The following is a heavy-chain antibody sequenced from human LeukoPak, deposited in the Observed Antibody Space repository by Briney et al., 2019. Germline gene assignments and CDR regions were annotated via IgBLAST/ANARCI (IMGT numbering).Heavy chain of an antibody. CDR3: ATTGLLGDIP. Sequence: GGSLRLSCAASGFTFSSYAMSWVRQAPGKGLEWLSYISKNGKTIYYADSVKGRFTISRDNARKSVYLQMNSLRAEDTAVYYCATTGLLGDIPWGQGTLVTVSS. J-gene: IGHJ5*02. CDR1: GFTFSSYA. D-gene: IGHD2-21*01. V-gene: IGHV3-48*04. CDR2: ISKNGKTI.